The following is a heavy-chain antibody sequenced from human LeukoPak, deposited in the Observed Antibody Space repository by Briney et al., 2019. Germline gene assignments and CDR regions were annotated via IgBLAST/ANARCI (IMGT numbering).Heavy chain of an antibody. CDR2: IYYSGST. D-gene: IGHD5-18*01. CDR1: GGSISSYY. CDR3: ARDRVEIQLLAHTDYGMDV. V-gene: IGHV4-59*01. Sequence: SETLSLTCTVSGGSISSYYWSWIRQPPGKGLEWIGYIYYSGSTNYNPSLKSRVTISVDTSKNQFSLKLSSVTAADTAVYYCARDRVEIQLLAHTDYGMDVWGQGTTVTVSS. J-gene: IGHJ6*02.